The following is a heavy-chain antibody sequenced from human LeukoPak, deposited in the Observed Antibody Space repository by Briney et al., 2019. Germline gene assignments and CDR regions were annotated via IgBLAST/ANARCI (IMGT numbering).Heavy chain of an antibody. J-gene: IGHJ4*02. CDR1: GFTFSSYG. CDR3: ARDHSSGWYSDYFDY. V-gene: IGHV3-33*01. CDR2: IWYDGSNK. D-gene: IGHD6-19*01. Sequence: PGRSLRLSCAASGFTFSSYGMHWVRQAPGKGLEWVAVIWYDGSNKYYANSVKGRFTISRDNSKNTLYLQMNSLRADDTAVYYCARDHSSGWYSDYFDYWGQGTLVTVSS.